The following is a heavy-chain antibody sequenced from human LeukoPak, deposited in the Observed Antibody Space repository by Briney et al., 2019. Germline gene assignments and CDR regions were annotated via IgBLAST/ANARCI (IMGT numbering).Heavy chain of an antibody. CDR2: TRNKANSYTT. CDR3: SRYYFGSGSSRGMDV. V-gene: IGHV3-72*01. CDR1: GFTFSDHY. D-gene: IGHD3-10*01. Sequence: GSLRLSCAASGFTFSDHYMYWVRQAPGKGLEWVGRTRNKANSYTTEYAASVKGRFTISRDDSKNSLYLQMNSLKTEDSAVYYCSRYYFGSGSSRGMDVWGQGTTVTVSS. J-gene: IGHJ6*02.